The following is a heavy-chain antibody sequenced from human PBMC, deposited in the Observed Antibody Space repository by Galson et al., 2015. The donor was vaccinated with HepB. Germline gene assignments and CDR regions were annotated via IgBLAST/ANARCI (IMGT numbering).Heavy chain of an antibody. J-gene: IGHJ6*03. CDR3: ARSRDGYNNGRVYYYYYMDV. D-gene: IGHD5-24*01. CDR1: GFTFSSYS. V-gene: IGHV3-48*01. CDR2: ISSSSSAI. Sequence: SLRLSCAASGFTFSSYSMNWVRQAPGKGLEWVSYISSSSSAIYYADSVKGRFTISRDNAKNSLYLQMNSLRAEDTAVYYCARSRDGYNNGRVYYYYYMDVWGKGTTVTVSS.